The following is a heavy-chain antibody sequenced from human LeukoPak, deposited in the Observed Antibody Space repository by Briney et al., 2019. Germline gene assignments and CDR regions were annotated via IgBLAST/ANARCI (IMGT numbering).Heavy chain of an antibody. CDR2: SSWIGGST. J-gene: IGHJ4*02. Sequence: GGSLRLSCAVSGFTFDDYALHWVRQVPGKGLEWVSFSSWIGGSTDYLDSVKGRFTISRDNSRNSLYLQMNSLRPEDSALYYCVRSRAASLGYIDNWGQGTLVTVSS. D-gene: IGHD7-27*01. CDR3: VRSRAASLGYIDN. CDR1: GFTFDDYA. V-gene: IGHV3-43D*03.